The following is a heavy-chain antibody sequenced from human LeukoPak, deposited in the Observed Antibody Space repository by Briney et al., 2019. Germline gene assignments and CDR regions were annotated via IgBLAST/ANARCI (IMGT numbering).Heavy chain of an antibody. V-gene: IGHV3-7*01. D-gene: IGHD2-21*01. CDR3: ARDPSGDCHFDY. CDR1: GFTFSSYW. CDR2: IKQDGGEI. J-gene: IGHJ4*02. Sequence: GGSLRLSCAASGFTFSSYWMSWVRQAPGKGLEWVANIKQDGGEIYYVDSVKGRFTISRDNAKNSLYLQMNSLRAEDTAEYYCARDPSGDCHFDYWGQGTLVTVSS.